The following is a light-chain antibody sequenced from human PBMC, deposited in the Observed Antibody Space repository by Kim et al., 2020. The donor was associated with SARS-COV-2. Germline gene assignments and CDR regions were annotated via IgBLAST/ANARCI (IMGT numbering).Light chain of an antibody. CDR2: QGK. V-gene: IGLV3-1*01. CDR3: QAWDSNTVV. CDR1: KLGDKY. Sequence: SYELTQPPSVSVSPGQTASIICSGDKLGDKYASWYQQKPGQSPVVVIYQGKNRPSGIPERFSGSSSGNTATLTISGTQAMDEANYYCQAWDSNTVVFGGGTRLTVL. J-gene: IGLJ2*01.